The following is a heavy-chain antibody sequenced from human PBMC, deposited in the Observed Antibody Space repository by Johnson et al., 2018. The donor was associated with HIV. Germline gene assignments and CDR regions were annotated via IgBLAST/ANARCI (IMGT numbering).Heavy chain of an antibody. D-gene: IGHD6-19*01. CDR3: TYSSDWSPGAFDI. V-gene: IGHV3-30*02. CDR2: IRYDGSNK. J-gene: IGHJ3*02. CDR1: GFTFSSYA. Sequence: QVQLVESGGGVVQPGRSLRLSCAASGFTFSSYAMHWVRQAPGKGLEWVAFIRYDGSNKYYADSVKGRFTISRDNSKNTLYLQMNSLRAEDTAVYYCTYSSDWSPGAFDIWGQGTMVTVSS.